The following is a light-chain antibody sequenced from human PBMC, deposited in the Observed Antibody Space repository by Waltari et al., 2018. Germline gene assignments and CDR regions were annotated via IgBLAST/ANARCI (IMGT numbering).Light chain of an antibody. Sequence: EIVLTQSPGSLSSSPGDRVTLSCRASQSVSRALAWYQQKPGQAPRLRSFGASNRATSIPDRFSGSGSETDFSLTISRLEPEDFAVYYCQHYVRLPATFGRGTKVEIK. CDR1: QSVSRA. V-gene: IGKV3-20*01. CDR2: GAS. CDR3: QHYVRLPAT. J-gene: IGKJ1*01.